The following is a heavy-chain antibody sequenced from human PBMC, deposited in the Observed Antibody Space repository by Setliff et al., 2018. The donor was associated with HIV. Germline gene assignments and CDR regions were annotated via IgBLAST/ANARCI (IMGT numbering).Heavy chain of an antibody. CDR1: GFTFSNYW. CDR2: IKGDGSGT. D-gene: IGHD3-10*01. Sequence: GGSLRLSCAVSGFTFSNYWMHWVRQVPGKGLVWVARIKGDGSGTRYADSVKGRFTISRDNAKKTLDLQMNSLRAEDTAVYYCARLRPYNSALDYWGQGTLVTVSS. J-gene: IGHJ4*02. V-gene: IGHV3-74*01. CDR3: ARLRPYNSALDY.